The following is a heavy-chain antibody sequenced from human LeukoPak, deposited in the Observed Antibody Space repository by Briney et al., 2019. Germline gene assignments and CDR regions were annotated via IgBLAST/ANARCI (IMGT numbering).Heavy chain of an antibody. V-gene: IGHV1-8*01. CDR3: ARAPSRAFDI. J-gene: IGHJ3*02. CDR1: GCTFTSSD. CDR2: MNPNSGNA. D-gene: IGHD2-2*01. Sequence: ASVKVSCKASGCTFTSSDINWVLQAPGQGLEWMGWMNPNSGNAAYVQKFQGRVTFTRKTSVSTAYMELTSLRSEDTAMYYCARAPSRAFDIWGQGTMVTVSS.